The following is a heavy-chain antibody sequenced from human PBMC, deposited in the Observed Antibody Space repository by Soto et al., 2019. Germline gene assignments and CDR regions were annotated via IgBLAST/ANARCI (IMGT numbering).Heavy chain of an antibody. J-gene: IGHJ3*02. CDR3: ARPSYGDYVTAFDI. V-gene: IGHV3-30-3*01. CDR1: GFTFSSYA. D-gene: IGHD4-17*01. Sequence: QVQLVESGGGVVQPGRSLRLSCAASGFTFSSYAMHWVRQAPGKGLGWVAVISYDGSNKYYADSVKGRFTISRDNSKNTLYLQMNSLRAEDTAVYYCARPSYGDYVTAFDIWGQGTMVTVSS. CDR2: ISYDGSNK.